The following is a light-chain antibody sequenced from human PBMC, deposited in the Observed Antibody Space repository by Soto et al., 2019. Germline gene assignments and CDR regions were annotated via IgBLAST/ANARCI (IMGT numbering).Light chain of an antibody. J-gene: IGKJ1*01. V-gene: IGKV3-15*01. CDR1: QFISNS. CDR2: GAS. Sequence: EIVMTQSPATLSVSPGERVTLSCRASQFISNSLAWYQQRPGQPPRLLIYGASTRAAGISARFSGSGSGTEFTLTISRLQSEDFAVYYCQQSSNWPRTFGQGTKV. CDR3: QQSSNWPRT.